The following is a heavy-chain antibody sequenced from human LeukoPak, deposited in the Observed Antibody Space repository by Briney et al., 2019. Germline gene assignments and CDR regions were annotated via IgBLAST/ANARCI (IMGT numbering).Heavy chain of an antibody. Sequence: ASVKVSCKASGYTFTGYYMHWVRQAPGQGLEWMGWINPNSGDTNYAQKFQGRVTMTRDTSISTAYMELSRLRSDDTAVYYCARSQESCSGGTCPGDYWGQGTLVTVSS. V-gene: IGHV1-2*02. CDR3: ARSQESCSGGTCPGDY. D-gene: IGHD2-15*01. J-gene: IGHJ4*02. CDR1: GYTFTGYY. CDR2: INPNSGDT.